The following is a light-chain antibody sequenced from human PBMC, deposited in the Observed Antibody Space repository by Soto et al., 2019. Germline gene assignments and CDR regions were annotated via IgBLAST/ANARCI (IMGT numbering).Light chain of an antibody. CDR2: YTS. Sequence: EIVLTQSPATLSSSPGETATLSCRASQYVGTRLAWYQHKPGQAPRLLIYYTSNSATGITARFSGSGSWTDVNLPISGLASKVFAIYYYLQRNSWPRSCGLGAKVEIK. J-gene: IGKJ1*01. V-gene: IGKV3-11*01. CDR1: QYVGTR. CDR3: LQRNSWPRS.